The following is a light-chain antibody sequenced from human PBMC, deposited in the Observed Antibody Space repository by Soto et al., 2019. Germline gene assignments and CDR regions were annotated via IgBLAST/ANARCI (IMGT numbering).Light chain of an antibody. CDR1: QSVSSY. CDR3: QQRSNWPPSWT. J-gene: IGKJ1*01. CDR2: DAS. V-gene: IGKV3-11*01. Sequence: EIVLTQSPATLSLSPGERATLSCRASQSVSSYLAWYQQKPGQAPRLLIYDASNRVTGIPARFSGSGSGTDFTLTISSLEPEDFAVYYCQQRSNWPPSWTFSQGTKVEIK.